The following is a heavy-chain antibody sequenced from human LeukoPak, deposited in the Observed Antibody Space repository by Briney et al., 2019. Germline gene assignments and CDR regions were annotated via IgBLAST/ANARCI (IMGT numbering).Heavy chain of an antibody. D-gene: IGHD2-2*01. CDR3: AKDANPLGYCSSTSCYLFDY. V-gene: IGHV3-30*02. J-gene: IGHJ4*02. Sequence: GGSLRLSCAASGFTFSNYGMHWVRKAPGKGLEWVAIIGYDESNKYYADSVTGRFTISRDSSKNTLYLQMNSLRAEDTAVYYCAKDANPLGYCSSTSCYLFDYWGQGTLVTVSS. CDR1: GFTFSNYG. CDR2: IGYDESNK.